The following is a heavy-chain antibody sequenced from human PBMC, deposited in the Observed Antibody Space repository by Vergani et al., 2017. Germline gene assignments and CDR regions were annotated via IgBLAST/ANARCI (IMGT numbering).Heavy chain of an antibody. CDR3: AKDTRSGTATEPDAFDI. Sequence: EVQLLESGGGLVQPGGSLRLSCAASGFTFSSYAMSWVRPAPGKGLEWVSAISGSGGSTYYADPVKGRFTISRDNSKNTLYLQMNSLRAEDTAVYYCAKDTRSGTATEPDAFDIWGQGTMVTVSS. CDR1: GFTFSSYA. V-gene: IGHV3-23*01. J-gene: IGHJ3*02. D-gene: IGHD1-7*01. CDR2: ISGSGGST.